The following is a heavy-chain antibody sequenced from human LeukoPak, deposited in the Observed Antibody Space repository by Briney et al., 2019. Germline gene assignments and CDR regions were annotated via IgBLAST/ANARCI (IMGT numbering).Heavy chain of an antibody. V-gene: IGHV4-61*01. CDR1: GGSVRSDNYY. Sequence: SETLSLTCIVSGGSVRSDNYYWSWIRQPPGRGLEWIGYIYYSGSTNYNPSLKSRITISVDTSKNQFSLKLSSVTAADTAVYYCARVPGYYGSGSYYFDYWGQETLVTVSS. D-gene: IGHD3-10*01. J-gene: IGHJ4*02. CDR2: IYYSGST. CDR3: ARVPGYYGSGSYYFDY.